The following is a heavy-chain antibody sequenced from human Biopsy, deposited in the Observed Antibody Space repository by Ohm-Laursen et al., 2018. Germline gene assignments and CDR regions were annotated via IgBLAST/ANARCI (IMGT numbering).Heavy chain of an antibody. V-gene: IGHV1-2*02. CDR1: GYTFSLYH. J-gene: IGHJ4*02. CDR2: IDPDSGRT. CDR3: ARDPYCSGGNCYSPLDH. D-gene: IGHD2-15*01. Sequence: SVKVSCKTSGYTFSLYHIHWVRQAPGQGLEWMGWIDPDSGRTSFGQNFQGRVTMTSDTSTGTAYLELTRLRSDDTAVYYCARDPYCSGGNCYSPLDHWGQGTLVTVSA.